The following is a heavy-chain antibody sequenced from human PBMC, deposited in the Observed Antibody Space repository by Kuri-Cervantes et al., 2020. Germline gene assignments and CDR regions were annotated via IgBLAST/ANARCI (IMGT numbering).Heavy chain of an antibody. V-gene: IGHV3-15*01. D-gene: IGHD1-14*01. Sequence: GGSLRLSCAASGFTFSNAWMSWVRQAPGKGLEWVGRIKSKTDGGTTDYAAPVKGRFTISRDDSKNTLYLQMNSLRAEDTAVYYCASGEPAAFDIWGQGTMVTVSS. CDR3: ASGEPAAFDI. J-gene: IGHJ3*02. CDR2: IKSKTDGGTT. CDR1: GFTFSNAW.